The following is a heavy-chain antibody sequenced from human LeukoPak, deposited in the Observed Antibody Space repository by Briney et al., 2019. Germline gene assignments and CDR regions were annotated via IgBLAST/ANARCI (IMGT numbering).Heavy chain of an antibody. Sequence: GGSLRLSCAASGFTFSSYAMHWVRQAPGKGLEWVAVISYDGSNKYYADSVKGRFTISRDNSKNTLYLQMNSLRAEDTAVYYCARDPTQRWLQWGCFDYWGQGTLVTVSS. CDR3: ARDPTQRWLQWGCFDY. CDR1: GFTFSSYA. J-gene: IGHJ4*02. V-gene: IGHV3-30-3*01. CDR2: ISYDGSNK. D-gene: IGHD5-24*01.